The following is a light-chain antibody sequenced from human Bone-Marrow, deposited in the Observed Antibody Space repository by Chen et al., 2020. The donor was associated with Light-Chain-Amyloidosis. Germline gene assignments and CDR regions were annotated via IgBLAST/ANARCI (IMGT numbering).Light chain of an antibody. CDR3: SSYTITNTLV. CDR1: SSDVGGDNH. CDR2: EAT. Sequence: QSALTQPASVSGSPGQSITISCTGTSSDVGGDNHVSWYQQPPDKAPKLMIYEATNRPSWVPDRFSGSKSDNTASLTISGLQTEDEADYFCSSYTITNTLVFGSGTRVTVL. V-gene: IGLV2-14*01. J-gene: IGLJ1*01.